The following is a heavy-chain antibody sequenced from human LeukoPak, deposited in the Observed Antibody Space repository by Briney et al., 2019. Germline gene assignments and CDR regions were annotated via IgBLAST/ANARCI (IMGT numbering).Heavy chain of an antibody. CDR2: INPNSGGT. CDR3: ARCSYYYGSGSSLNWFDP. CDR1: GYTFTGYY. D-gene: IGHD3-10*01. V-gene: IGHV1-2*02. J-gene: IGHJ5*02. Sequence: GASVKVSCKASGYTFTGYYMHWVRQAPGQGLEWMGWINPNSGGTNYAQKFQGRVTITADKSTSTAYMELSSLRSEDTAVYYCARCSYYYGSGSSLNWFDPWGQGTLVTVSS.